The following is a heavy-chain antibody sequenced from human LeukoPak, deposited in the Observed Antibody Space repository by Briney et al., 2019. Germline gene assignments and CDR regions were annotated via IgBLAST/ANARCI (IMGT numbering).Heavy chain of an antibody. Sequence: SETLSLTCTVSGGSISSYYWSWIRQPAGKGLEWIGRIYTSGSTNYNPSPKSRVTMSVDTSKNQFSLKLSSVTAADTAVYYCARDSSRSYYDSSGYYAPVGMDVWGQGTTVTVSS. CDR3: ARDSSRSYYDSSGYYAPVGMDV. CDR1: GGSISSYY. D-gene: IGHD3-22*01. CDR2: IYTSGST. V-gene: IGHV4-4*07. J-gene: IGHJ6*02.